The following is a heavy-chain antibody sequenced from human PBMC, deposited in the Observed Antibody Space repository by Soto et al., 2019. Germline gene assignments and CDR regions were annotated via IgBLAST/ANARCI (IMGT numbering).Heavy chain of an antibody. CDR3: ARGTGFNWGSAFDY. Sequence: GGSLRLSCAASGFTVSSNYMSWVRQAPGKGLEWVANIKQDGSEKYYVDSVKGRFTISRDNAKNSLYLQMNSLRAEDTAVYYCARGTGFNWGSAFDYWGQGTLVTVSS. CDR1: GFTVSSNY. J-gene: IGHJ4*02. V-gene: IGHV3-7*01. D-gene: IGHD7-27*01. CDR2: IKQDGSEK.